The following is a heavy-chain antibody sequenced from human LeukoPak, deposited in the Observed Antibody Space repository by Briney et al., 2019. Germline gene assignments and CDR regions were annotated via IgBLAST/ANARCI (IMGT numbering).Heavy chain of an antibody. J-gene: IGHJ6*03. CDR1: GFIFNTYW. V-gene: IGHV3-7*01. CDR3: ARDVLQLWPDSYYYMDV. D-gene: IGHD5-18*01. CDR2: IKQGGSEK. Sequence: GESLRLTCEASGFIFNTYWMTWVRQAPGKGLEWVANIKQGGSEKFHADSVKGRFTIARDNVKNLLILQMDSLRVEDTAVYYCARDVLQLWPDSYYYMDVWGKGTTVTVSS.